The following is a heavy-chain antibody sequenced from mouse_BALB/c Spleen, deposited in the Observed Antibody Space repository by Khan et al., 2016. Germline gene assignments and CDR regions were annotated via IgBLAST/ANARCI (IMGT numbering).Heavy chain of an antibody. Sequence: EVQLVESGGGLVQPGGSLKLSCAASGFDFSRYWMSWVRQAPGKWLEWIGEINPDSSTINYTPSLKDKFIISRDNAKNTLYLQMRKVRSEDTVLYYCARAGYYGYLVNWGQGTLVTVSA. CDR3: ARAGYYGYLVN. D-gene: IGHD1-1*01. V-gene: IGHV4-1*02. CDR1: GFDFSRYW. J-gene: IGHJ3*01. CDR2: INPDSSTI.